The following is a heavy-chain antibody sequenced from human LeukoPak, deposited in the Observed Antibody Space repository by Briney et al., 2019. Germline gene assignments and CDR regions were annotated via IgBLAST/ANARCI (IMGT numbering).Heavy chain of an antibody. CDR3: AKGQELDDGVFDS. CDR1: GFTFSSIA. CDR2: IRSNGETT. Sequence: PGGSLRLSCAASGFTFSSIAMTWVRQPPGQGLEWVSTIRSNGETTYNADSVKGRFTISRDNSKKTLYLQLNSLRVEDTAIYYCAKGQELDDGVFDSWGQGTLVTVSS. V-gene: IGHV3-23*01. D-gene: IGHD1-1*01. J-gene: IGHJ4*02.